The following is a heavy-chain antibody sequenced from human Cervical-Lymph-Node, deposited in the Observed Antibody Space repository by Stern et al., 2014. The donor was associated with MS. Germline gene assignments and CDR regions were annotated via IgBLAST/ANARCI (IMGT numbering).Heavy chain of an antibody. Sequence: EVQLEESGAEVKKPGESLKISCKLSGYSFTIYYIAWVRQMPGKGLEWTGVIYPSASATTSSPSFQGQVTISADKSITTAYLQWSSLRASDTAMYYCARHVQGFDYWGQGTLVTVSS. J-gene: IGHJ4*02. CDR3: ARHVQGFDY. CDR1: GYSFTIYY. CDR2: IYPSASAT. V-gene: IGHV5-51*01.